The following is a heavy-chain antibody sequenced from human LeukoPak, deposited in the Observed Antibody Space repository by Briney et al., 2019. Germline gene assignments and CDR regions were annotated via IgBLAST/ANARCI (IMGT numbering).Heavy chain of an antibody. J-gene: IGHJ4*02. D-gene: IGHD1-26*01. Sequence: VASVKVSCKSSGYTFTGYYMHWVRQAPGQGLEWMGWINPNSGGTNYAQKFQGRVTMTRYTSISTAYMELSRLRSDDTAVYYCSKSRIVGAHCLDYWGQGTLVTVSS. CDR2: INPNSGGT. CDR1: GYTFTGYY. V-gene: IGHV1-2*02. CDR3: SKSRIVGAHCLDY.